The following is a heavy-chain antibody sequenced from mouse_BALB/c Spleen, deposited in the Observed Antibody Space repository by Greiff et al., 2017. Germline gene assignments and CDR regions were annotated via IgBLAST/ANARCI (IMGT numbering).Heavy chain of an antibody. D-gene: IGHD4-1*01. V-gene: IGHV3-2*02. J-gene: IGHJ4*01. Sequence: VQLKESGPGLVKPSQSLSLTCTVTGYSITSDYAWNWIRQFPGNKLEWMGYISYSGSTSYNPSLKSRISITRDTSKNQFFLQLNSVTTEDTATYYCARKELGYAMDYWGQGTSVTVSS. CDR3: ARKELGYAMDY. CDR1: GYSITSDYA. CDR2: ISYSGST.